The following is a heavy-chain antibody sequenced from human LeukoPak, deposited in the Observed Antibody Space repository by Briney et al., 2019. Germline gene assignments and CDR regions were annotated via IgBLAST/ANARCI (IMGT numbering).Heavy chain of an antibody. V-gene: IGHV3-64*01. Sequence: GGSLRLSCGVSGFDFNNFALHWVRQAPGKALEYGSGISSKGDSIHHASSVKGRSTVSSDNSNNTMYLQVSNLRTEDMAVYYCARQPVIHPWYFDLWGRGTLVTVSS. J-gene: IGHJ2*01. CDR2: ISSKGDSI. CDR3: ARQPVIHPWYFDL. CDR1: GFDFNNFA.